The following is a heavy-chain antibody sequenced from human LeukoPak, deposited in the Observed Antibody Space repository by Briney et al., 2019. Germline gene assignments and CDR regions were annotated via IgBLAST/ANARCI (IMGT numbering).Heavy chain of an antibody. V-gene: IGHV3-7*04. CDR2: IKRDGTDK. J-gene: IGHJ4*02. Sequence: GGSLRLSCAASGFTLSSYWTTWIPHPPGKGLQWVGSIKRDGTDKYYVHSVKGRFTISRDNAKGVLYLQMDGLGVEDTAIYYCASDDTFTFDHWGQGSLVTVSS. CDR3: ASDDTFTFDH. CDR1: GFTLSSYW.